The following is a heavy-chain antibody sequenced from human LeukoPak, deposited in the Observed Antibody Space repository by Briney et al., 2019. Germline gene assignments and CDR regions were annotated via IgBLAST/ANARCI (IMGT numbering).Heavy chain of an antibody. D-gene: IGHD3-9*01. CDR1: GFTFSDSY. J-gene: IGHJ4*02. CDR3: ARVEDYDILTGFDY. V-gene: IGHV3-11*04. CDR2: ISNSGSSI. Sequence: GGSLRLSCAASGFTFSDSYMTWIRQAPGKGLEWVSYISNSGSSIYYADSVKGRFTTSRDNAKSSLYLQMNSLRAEDTAVYYCARVEDYDILTGFDYWGQGTLVTVSS.